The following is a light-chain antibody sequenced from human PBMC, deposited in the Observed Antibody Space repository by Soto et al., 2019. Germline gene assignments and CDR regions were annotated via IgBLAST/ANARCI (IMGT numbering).Light chain of an antibody. J-gene: IGLJ1*01. CDR3: SSYTTSSLYV. V-gene: IGLV2-14*01. CDR1: NSDVGGYNY. Sequence: QSALTQPASVSGSPGQSITISCSGTNSDVGGYNYVSWYHQHPGKAPKLMIYDVSYRPSGISNRFSGSKSDNTASLTISGLQAEDEADYYCSSYTTSSLYVFGTGTKVTVL. CDR2: DVS.